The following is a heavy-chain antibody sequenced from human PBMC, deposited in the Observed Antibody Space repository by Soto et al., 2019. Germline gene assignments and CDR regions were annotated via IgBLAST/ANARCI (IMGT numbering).Heavy chain of an antibody. Sequence: QLQLQESGPGLVKPSETLSLTCTVSGGSISSSSYYWGWIRQPPGKGLEWIGSIYYSGSTYYNPSLKSRVNIIVEMSKKPYSLRLSFITAEDTAMNYSARALPPLYYDFWSGYRGWFDPWGQGTMVIVSA. CDR2: IYYSGST. CDR3: ARALPPLYYDFWSGYRGWFDP. D-gene: IGHD3-3*01. CDR1: GGSISSSSYY. V-gene: IGHV4-39*01. J-gene: IGHJ5*02.